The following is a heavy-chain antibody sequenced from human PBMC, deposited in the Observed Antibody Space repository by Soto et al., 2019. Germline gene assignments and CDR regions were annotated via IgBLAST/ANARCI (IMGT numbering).Heavy chain of an antibody. CDR1: GGTFSSYA. CDR3: ARVTSMVRGVIDNWFDP. CDR2: IIPMYGPA. Sequence: QVPLVQSGAEVKKPGSSVTVSCKASGGTFSSYAIHWVRQAPGHWREWMGGIIPMYGPAKYAQRFPGRVTITADESTTTVYMELTSLTSQYTAVYSCARVTSMVRGVIDNWFDPWGHGTLVTVSS. V-gene: IGHV1-69*01. D-gene: IGHD3-10*01. J-gene: IGHJ5*02.